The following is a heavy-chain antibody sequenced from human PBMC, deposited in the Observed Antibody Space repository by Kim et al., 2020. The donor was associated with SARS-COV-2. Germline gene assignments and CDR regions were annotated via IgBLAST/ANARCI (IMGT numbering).Heavy chain of an antibody. CDR3: ARGGVGATKKGIDY. Sequence: GGSLRLSCAASGFTFSSYSMNWVRQAPGKGLEWVSSISSSSSYIYYADSVKGRFTISRDNAKNSLYLQMNSLRAEDTAVYYCARGGVGATKKGIDYWGQGTLVTVSS. CDR1: GFTFSSYS. J-gene: IGHJ4*02. CDR2: ISSSSSYI. D-gene: IGHD1-26*01. V-gene: IGHV3-21*01.